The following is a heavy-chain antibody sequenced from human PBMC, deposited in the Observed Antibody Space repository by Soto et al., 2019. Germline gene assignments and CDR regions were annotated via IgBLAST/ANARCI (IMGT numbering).Heavy chain of an antibody. J-gene: IGHJ6*02. CDR1: GFTFSDYY. V-gene: IGHV3-11*06. CDR2: ISSSSSYT. D-gene: IGHD3-10*01. Sequence: GGSLRLSCAASGFTFSDYYMSWIRQAPGKGLEWVSYISSSSSYTNYADSVKGRFTISRDNAKNSLYLQMNSLRAEDTAVYYCARELLWFGESNYGMDVWGQGTTVTVAS. CDR3: ARELLWFGESNYGMDV.